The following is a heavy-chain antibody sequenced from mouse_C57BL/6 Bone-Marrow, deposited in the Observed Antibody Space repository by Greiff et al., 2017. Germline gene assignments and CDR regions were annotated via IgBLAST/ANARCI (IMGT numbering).Heavy chain of an antibody. Sequence: QVTLKESGAELVRPGTSVKMSCKASGYTFTNYWIGWAKQRPGHGLEWIGDIYPGGGYTNYNEKFKGKATLTADKSSSTAYMQFSSLTSEDSAIYYCARDRGDAMDYWGQGTSVTVSS. CDR3: ARDRGDAMDY. CDR2: IYPGGGYT. CDR1: GYTFTNYW. J-gene: IGHJ4*01. V-gene: IGHV1-63*01.